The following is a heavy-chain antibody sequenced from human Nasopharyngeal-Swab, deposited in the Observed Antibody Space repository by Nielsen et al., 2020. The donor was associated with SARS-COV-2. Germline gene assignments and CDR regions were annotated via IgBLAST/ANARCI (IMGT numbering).Heavy chain of an antibody. D-gene: IGHD3-10*01. V-gene: IGHV1-46*01. CDR2: INPSIYST. Sequence: ASVKVSCKASGYKFTRYYIHWVRQPPGQGLEWMGVINPSIYSTTYAQKFQGRVSMTRDTSTSTVYMEVSSLTSEDTAMYFCARDFYGSGTYYFDYWGQGTLVTVSS. J-gene: IGHJ4*02. CDR3: ARDFYGSGTYYFDY. CDR1: GYKFTRYY.